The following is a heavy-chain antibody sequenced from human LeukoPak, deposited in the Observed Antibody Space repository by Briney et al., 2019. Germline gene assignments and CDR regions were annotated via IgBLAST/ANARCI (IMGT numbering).Heavy chain of an antibody. Sequence: LSLTCAVSGGSISSSNWWSWVRQAPGKGLEWVAVISYDGSNKYYADSVKGRFTISRDNSKNTVYLQMNSLRVEDTAVYYCARDRTTYYYYGMDVWGQGTTVTVSS. J-gene: IGHJ6*02. D-gene: IGHD1-7*01. CDR2: ISYDGSNK. CDR1: GGSISSSN. CDR3: ARDRTTYYYYGMDV. V-gene: IGHV3-30-3*01.